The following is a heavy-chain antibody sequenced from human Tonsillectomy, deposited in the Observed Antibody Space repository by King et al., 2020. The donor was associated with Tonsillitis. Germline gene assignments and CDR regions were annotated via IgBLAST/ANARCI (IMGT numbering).Heavy chain of an antibody. Sequence: VQLVESGGGVVQPGRSLRLSCAASGFTFKSYPMHWVSQPPGRGLEGVAVISHDGSNKYYDDSVKGRFTISRDNSNNTLDLEMISLKAEDTAVYYCAGGGYSYGYYYMDVWGKGTTVTVSS. CDR3: AGGGYSYGYYYMDV. CDR2: ISHDGSNK. V-gene: IGHV3-30*01. J-gene: IGHJ6*03. CDR1: GFTFKSYP. D-gene: IGHD5-18*01.